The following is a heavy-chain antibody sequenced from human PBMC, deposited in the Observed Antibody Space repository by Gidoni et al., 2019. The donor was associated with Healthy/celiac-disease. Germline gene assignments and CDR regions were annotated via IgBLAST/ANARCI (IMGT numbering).Heavy chain of an antibody. V-gene: IGHV3-30*03. CDR3: ARLAGSGRYYLDY. CDR2: ISYDGSNK. J-gene: IGHJ4*02. CDR1: SFTFSSYG. D-gene: IGHD1-26*01. Sequence: QVQLVESAGGVVQPCRSLRLSRSASSFTFSSYGMHWVRQAPGKGLEWVAVISYDGSNKYYADSVKGRFTSSRENSKNTLYLQMNSLRAEDTAVYYCARLAGSGRYYLDYWGQGTLVTVSS.